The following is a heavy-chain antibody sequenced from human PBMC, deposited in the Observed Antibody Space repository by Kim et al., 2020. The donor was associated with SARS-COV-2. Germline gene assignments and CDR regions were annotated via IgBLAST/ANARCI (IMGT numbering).Heavy chain of an antibody. V-gene: IGHV1-3*01. CDR2: INGGNGNT. J-gene: IGHJ5*02. CDR1: GYTFDTFS. CDR3: AREGSGGYNWLDP. Sequence: ASVKVSCKASGYTFDTFSLYWLRQAPGQRFEWMGWINGGNGNTRYSQNFQGRVIFTRDTSATTAYMELTSLTFKDTAVYYCAREGSGGYNWLDPSGQGTL. D-gene: IGHD3-10*01.